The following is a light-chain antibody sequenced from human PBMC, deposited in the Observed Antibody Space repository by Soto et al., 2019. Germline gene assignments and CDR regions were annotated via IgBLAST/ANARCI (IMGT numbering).Light chain of an antibody. CDR2: DVT. J-gene: IGLJ2*01. CDR3: SSYTTSNTLV. V-gene: IGLV2-14*03. Sequence: QSALTQPASVSGSPGQSITISCTGTSSDVGAYNFASWYQQHPGKAPKLMIYDVTNRPSGVSSRFSGSKSGNTASLAISGLQAEDEADYYCSSYTTSNTLVFGGGTKVTVL. CDR1: SSDVGAYNF.